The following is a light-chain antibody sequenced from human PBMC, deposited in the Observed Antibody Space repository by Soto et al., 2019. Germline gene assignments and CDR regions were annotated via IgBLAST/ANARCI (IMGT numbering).Light chain of an antibody. Sequence: DIQMTQSPSSLSASVGDRVTVICQASQDINNDLNRYQQKPGKAPKLLIYDSSNLEIGVPSRFSGSGYGTRFSFTISSLQPEDIATYYCQQFDNLPFTFGQGTRLEIK. CDR1: QDINND. CDR2: DSS. J-gene: IGKJ5*01. V-gene: IGKV1-33*01. CDR3: QQFDNLPFT.